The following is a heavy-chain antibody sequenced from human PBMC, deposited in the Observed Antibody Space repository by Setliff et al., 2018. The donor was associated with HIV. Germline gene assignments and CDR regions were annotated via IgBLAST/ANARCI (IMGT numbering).Heavy chain of an antibody. CDR3: ATRGDYKPLYYMDV. CDR2: IYYTGST. Sequence: PSETLSLTCAVSGGSIISSTFYWGWIRQPPGKGLEWIGTIYYTGSTYYNPSLKSRLTISVDTSKNQLSLRLTSVTATDTAVYYCATRGDYKPLYYMDVWGRGTTVTVSS. D-gene: IGHD3-22*01. J-gene: IGHJ6*03. V-gene: IGHV4-39*01. CDR1: GGSIISSTFY.